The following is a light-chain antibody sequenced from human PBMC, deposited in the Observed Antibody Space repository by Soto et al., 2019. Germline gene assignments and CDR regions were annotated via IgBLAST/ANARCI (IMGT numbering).Light chain of an antibody. V-gene: IGLV1-44*01. J-gene: IGLJ2*01. CDR3: AAWDDSLKGVV. Sequence: QSVLTQPPSASGTPGQRVTISCSGSRFNIGSNTVNWYQQLPGTAPKLLIYSNNQRPSGVPDRFSGSKSGTSASLAISGLQXXDEADYYCAAWDDSLKGVVFGGGTKLTVL. CDR1: RFNIGSNT. CDR2: SNN.